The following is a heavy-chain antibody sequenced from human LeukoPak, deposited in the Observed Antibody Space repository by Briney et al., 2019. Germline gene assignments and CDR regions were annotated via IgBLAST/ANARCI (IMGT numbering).Heavy chain of an antibody. D-gene: IGHD1-1*01. CDR1: GFTVSSNY. CDR2: TYSGGST. CDR3: ARDERPTTESFDN. J-gene: IGHJ3*02. Sequence: GGSLRLSCAASGFTVSSNYMSWVRQAPGKGLEWVSVTYSGGSTYYADSVKGRFTISRDNSKNTLYLQMNSLRAEDTAVYYCARDERPTTESFDNLGQGTMVTVSS. V-gene: IGHV3-66*01.